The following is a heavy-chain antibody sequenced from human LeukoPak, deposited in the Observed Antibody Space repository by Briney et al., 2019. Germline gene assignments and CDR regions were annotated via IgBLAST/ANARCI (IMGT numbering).Heavy chain of an antibody. Sequence: PSETLSLTCTVSGGSISSYYWSWIRQPPGKGLEWIGYIHYSGSTNYNPSLKSRVTMSVDTSKNQFSLKLSSVTAADTAVYYCARDRRSSWKNYYYYYMDVWGKGTTVTISS. D-gene: IGHD6-13*01. CDR1: GGSISSYY. CDR3: ARDRRSSWKNYYYYYMDV. J-gene: IGHJ6*03. CDR2: IHYSGST. V-gene: IGHV4-59*12.